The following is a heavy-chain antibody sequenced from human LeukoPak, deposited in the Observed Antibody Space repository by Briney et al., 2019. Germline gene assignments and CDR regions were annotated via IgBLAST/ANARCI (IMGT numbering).Heavy chain of an antibody. CDR1: GYTFITYV. CDR3: ARVLLGAFDI. CDR2: INADNGNT. D-gene: IGHD2-21*01. Sequence: ASVKVSCKASGYTFITYVMHWVRQAPGQRLEWMGWINADNGNTKYSQKFQGRVTITRDTSASTAYMELSSLRSEDTAVYYCARVLLGAFDIWGQGTMVTVSS. J-gene: IGHJ3*02. V-gene: IGHV1-3*01.